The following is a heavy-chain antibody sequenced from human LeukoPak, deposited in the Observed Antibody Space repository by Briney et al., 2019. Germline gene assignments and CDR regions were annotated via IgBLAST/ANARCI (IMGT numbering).Heavy chain of an antibody. CDR2: ISWKSDGL. D-gene: IGHD1-26*01. J-gene: IGHJ4*02. CDR3: TKMGPTPYAFDH. Sequence: RGLRHSRSASLFTPDDFVMHWVRPVPGRGVGWVATISWKSDGLGYADSVKGRFTISRDNAKNSLYLQMNSLKPEDSALYYCTKMGPTPYAFDHWGLGTLVTVSS. CDR1: LFTPDDFV. V-gene: IGHV3-9*02.